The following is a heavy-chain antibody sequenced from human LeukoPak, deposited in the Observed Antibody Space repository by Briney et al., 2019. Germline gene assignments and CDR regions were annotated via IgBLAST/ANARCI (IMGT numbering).Heavy chain of an antibody. J-gene: IGHJ4*02. V-gene: IGHV1-2*02. CDR1: GYTLTGYY. CDR2: INPNSGGT. Sequence: GASVKVSCKASGYTLTGYYMHWVRQAPGQGLEWMGWINPNSGGTNYAQKFQGRVTMTRDTSISTAYMELSRLRSDDTAVYYCAREAYDILTGHKSWVDYWGQGTLVTVSS. CDR3: AREAYDILTGHKSWVDY. D-gene: IGHD3-9*01.